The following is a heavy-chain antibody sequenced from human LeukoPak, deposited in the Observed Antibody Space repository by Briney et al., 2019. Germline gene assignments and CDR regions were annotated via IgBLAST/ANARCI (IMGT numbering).Heavy chain of an antibody. V-gene: IGHV4-30-4*01. Sequence: SQTLSLTCTVSGGSISSGDYYWSWIRQPPGKGLEWIGYICYSGSTYYNPSLKSRVTISVDTSKNQFYLKLSSVTAADTAVYYCARVVGSSSLDYYFDYWGQGTLVTVSS. CDR1: GGSISSGDYY. CDR2: ICYSGST. CDR3: ARVVGSSSLDYYFDY. D-gene: IGHD6-6*01. J-gene: IGHJ4*02.